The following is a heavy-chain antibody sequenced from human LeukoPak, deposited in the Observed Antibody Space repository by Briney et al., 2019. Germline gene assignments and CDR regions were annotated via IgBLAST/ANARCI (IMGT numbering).Heavy chain of an antibody. J-gene: IGHJ6*02. CDR2: ISWKSDSI. CDR1: GFTFSSRW. D-gene: IGHD3-9*01. CDR3: AKENYDILTGSLSEGMDV. Sequence: GGSLRLSCAVSGFTFSSRWMHWVRQAPGKGLEWVSGISWKSDSIGYADSVKGRFTISRDNAKNSLYLQMNSLRAEDTALYYCAKENYDILTGSLSEGMDVWGQGTTVTVSS. V-gene: IGHV3-9*01.